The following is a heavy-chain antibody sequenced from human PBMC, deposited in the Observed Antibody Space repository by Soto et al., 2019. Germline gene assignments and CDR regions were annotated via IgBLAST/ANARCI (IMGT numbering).Heavy chain of an antibody. V-gene: IGHV3-49*03. CDR2: IRSKAYGGTT. Sequence: GRPMRLPCTAAEFNCGDYASSLFRQAPGKGLEWVGFIRSKAYGGTTEYAASVKGRFTISRDDSKSIAYLQMNSLKTEDTAVYYCWRGYGEGWGQGTLVTVSS. D-gene: IGHD4-17*01. CDR1: EFNCGDYA. CDR3: WRGYGEG. J-gene: IGHJ4*02.